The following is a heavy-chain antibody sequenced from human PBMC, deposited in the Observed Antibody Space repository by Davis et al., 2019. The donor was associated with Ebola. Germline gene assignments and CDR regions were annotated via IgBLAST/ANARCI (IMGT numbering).Heavy chain of an antibody. Sequence: PGGSLRLSCAASGFIFSSYAMSWVRQAPGKGLACVSSISVRSITYHADSVKGRFTISRDNSKNTLYLQMNSLRAEDTAVYYCAKVHPPTTVTTGWFDPWGQGTLVTVSS. D-gene: IGHD4-17*01. CDR2: ISVRSIT. V-gene: IGHV3-23*01. CDR3: AKVHPPTTVTTGWFDP. J-gene: IGHJ5*02. CDR1: GFIFSSYA.